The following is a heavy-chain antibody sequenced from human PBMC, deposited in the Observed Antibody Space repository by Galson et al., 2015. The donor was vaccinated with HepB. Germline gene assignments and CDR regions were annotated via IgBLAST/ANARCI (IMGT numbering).Heavy chain of an antibody. D-gene: IGHD4-17*01. CDR3: AKEYGDYEAYYYGMDV. CDR2: IWYDGSNK. Sequence: SLRLSCAASGFTFSSYGMHWVRQAPGKGLEWVAVIWYDGSNKYYADSVKGRFTISRDNSKNTLYLQMNSLRAEDTAVYYCAKEYGDYEAYYYGMDVWGQGTTVTVSS. J-gene: IGHJ6*02. CDR1: GFTFSSYG. V-gene: IGHV3-33*06.